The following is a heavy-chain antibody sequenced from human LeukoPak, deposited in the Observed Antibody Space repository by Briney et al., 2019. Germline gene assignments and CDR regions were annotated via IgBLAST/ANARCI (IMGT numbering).Heavy chain of an antibody. J-gene: IGHJ4*02. V-gene: IGHV3-48*01. CDR3: ARMSGSRLPGY. CDR1: GFIFSSYS. Sequence: GGSLRLSCAASGFIFSSYSMNWVRQTPGKGLEWVSYISSGSSARYYADSVKGRFTISRDDARNSLYLQMNSLRAEDTAVYYCARMSGSRLPGYWGQGTLVTVSS. D-gene: IGHD3-3*01. CDR2: ISSGSSAR.